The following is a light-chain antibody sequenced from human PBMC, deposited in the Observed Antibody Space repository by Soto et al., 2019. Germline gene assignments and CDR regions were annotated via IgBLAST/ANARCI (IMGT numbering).Light chain of an antibody. V-gene: IGKV3-15*01. J-gene: IGKJ4*01. CDR3: QQYTNWPPLT. CDR2: GAS. CDR1: EGVARN. Sequence: ETVLTQSPDTLSVSPGESVTLYCRASEGVARNLAWYQQKPGQAPRLLISGASTRVTGIPARFSGSGSGTDFSLTISNLQSEDFAVYSCQQYTNWPPLTFGGGTKVEIK.